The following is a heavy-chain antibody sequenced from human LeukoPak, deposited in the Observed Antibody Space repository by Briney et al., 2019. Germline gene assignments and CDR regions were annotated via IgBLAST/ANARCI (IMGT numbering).Heavy chain of an antibody. Sequence: PGGSLRLSCAACGFTFSSYGMHWVRQAPGKGLEWVAVISYDGSNKYYADSVKGRFTISRDNSKNTLYLQMNSLRAEDTAVYYCAKVEIAAAGSYWGQGTLVTVSS. CDR1: GFTFSSYG. D-gene: IGHD6-13*01. CDR3: AKVEIAAAGSY. CDR2: ISYDGSNK. J-gene: IGHJ4*02. V-gene: IGHV3-30*18.